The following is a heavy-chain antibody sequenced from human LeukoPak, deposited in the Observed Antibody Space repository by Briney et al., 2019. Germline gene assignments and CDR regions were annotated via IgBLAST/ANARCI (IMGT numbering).Heavy chain of an antibody. CDR2: ISSGSGTI. CDR1: GFTFSSYS. Sequence: GGSLRLSCAASGFTFSSYSMNWGRQAPGKGLEWLSYISSGSGTISYADSVKDRFTISRDNAKNSVYLQMNSLRDENTAVYYCARGGNIDYWGQGTLVTVSS. CDR3: ARGGNIDY. J-gene: IGHJ4*02. D-gene: IGHD3-10*01. V-gene: IGHV3-48*02.